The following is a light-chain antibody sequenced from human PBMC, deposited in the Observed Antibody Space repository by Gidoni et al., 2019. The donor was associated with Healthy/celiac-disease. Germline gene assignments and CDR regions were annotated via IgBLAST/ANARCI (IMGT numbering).Light chain of an antibody. J-gene: IGKJ1*01. CDR2: WAS. Sequence: DIVMTQSPDSLAVSLGERATINCKSSQSVLYSSNNKNYLAWYQQKPGQPPELLIYWASTRESGVPDRFSGSGSGRDFTLTISSLQAEDVAVYYCQQYYSTRTFGQGTKVEIK. CDR1: QSVLYSSNNKNY. V-gene: IGKV4-1*01. CDR3: QQYYSTRT.